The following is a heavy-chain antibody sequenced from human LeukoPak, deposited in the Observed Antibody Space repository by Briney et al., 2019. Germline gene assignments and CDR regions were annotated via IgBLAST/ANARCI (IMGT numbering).Heavy chain of an antibody. CDR2: IIPIFGKA. V-gene: IGHV1-69*05. D-gene: IGHD2-2*01. Sequence: GASVKVSCKASGGTFISYAISGVGQAAGQGGEGMGRIIPIFGKANYAQTFQGSVTITTDDSTSTAYMELSSLSSEDTAVYYCARDLTADIVVVPAAMTGVNAFDIWGQGTMVTVSS. CDR1: GGTFISYA. CDR3: ARDLTADIVVVPAAMTGVNAFDI. J-gene: IGHJ3*02.